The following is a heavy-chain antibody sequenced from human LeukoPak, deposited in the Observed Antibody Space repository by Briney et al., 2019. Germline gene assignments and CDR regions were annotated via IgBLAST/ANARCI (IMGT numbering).Heavy chain of an antibody. CDR1: GYSFTSYW. Sequence: GESLKTSCKGSGYSFTSYWIGWVRQMPGKGLEWMGIIYPGDSDTGYSPSFQGQVTISADKSISTAYLQWSSLKASDTAMYYCARRDEGYCSSTSCYTLDYWGQGTLVTVSS. J-gene: IGHJ4*02. D-gene: IGHD2-2*02. V-gene: IGHV5-51*01. CDR3: ARRDEGYCSSTSCYTLDY. CDR2: IYPGDSDT.